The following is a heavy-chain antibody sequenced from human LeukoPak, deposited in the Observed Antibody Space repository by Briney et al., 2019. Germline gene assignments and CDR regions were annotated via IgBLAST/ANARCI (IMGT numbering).Heavy chain of an antibody. V-gene: IGHV3-7*01. CDR3: ARGVIFGVVTTYYYMDV. CDR1: GFTLSSYW. CDR2: IKQDGSEK. J-gene: IGHJ6*03. Sequence: LPGGSLRLSCAASGFTLSSYWMSWVRQAPGKGLEWVANIKQDGSEKYYVDSVKGRFTISRDNAKNSLYLQMNSLRAEDTAVYYCARGVIFGVVTTYYYMDVWGKGTTVTVSS. D-gene: IGHD3-3*02.